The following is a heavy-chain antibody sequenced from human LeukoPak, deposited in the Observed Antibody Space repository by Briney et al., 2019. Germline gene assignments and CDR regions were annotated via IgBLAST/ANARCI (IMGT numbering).Heavy chain of an antibody. D-gene: IGHD2-15*01. CDR3: ARDLNSYCSGGSCYSEGSLFDY. J-gene: IGHJ4*02. CDR2: INPNSGGT. Sequence: ASVKVSCKASGYTFTGYYMHWVRQAPGQGLEWMGWINPNSGGTNYAQKFQGRVTMTRDTSISTAYMELSRLRSDDTAVYYCARDLNSYCSGGSCYSEGSLFDYWGQGTLVTVSS. V-gene: IGHV1-2*02. CDR1: GYTFTGYY.